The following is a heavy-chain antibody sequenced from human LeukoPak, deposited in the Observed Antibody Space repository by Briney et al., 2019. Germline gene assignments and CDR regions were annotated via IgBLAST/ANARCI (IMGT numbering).Heavy chain of an antibody. CDR3: ARVNYGSGSYYKY. CDR2: INPNNGGT. J-gene: IGHJ4*02. Sequence: ASVKVSCKASGYSFTDYYMHWVRQPPGQGLEWVGWINPNNGGTSYAQKFQGRVTMTRDTSISTAYMELRRLISDDTAVYYCARVNYGSGSYYKYWGQGTLVTVSS. CDR1: GYSFTDYY. V-gene: IGHV1-2*02. D-gene: IGHD3-10*01.